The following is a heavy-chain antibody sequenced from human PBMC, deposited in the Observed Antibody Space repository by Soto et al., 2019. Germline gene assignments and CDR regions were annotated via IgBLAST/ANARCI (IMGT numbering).Heavy chain of an antibody. CDR3: ARDPKPQYCSSTSCYTRFDY. CDR2: IKQDGSEK. D-gene: IGHD2-2*02. V-gene: IGHV3-7*01. J-gene: IGHJ4*02. CDR1: GFTFSSYW. Sequence: GGSLRLSCAASGFTFSSYWMSWVRQAPGKGLEWVANIKQDGSEKYYVDSVKGRFTISRDNAKNSLYLQMNSLRAEDTAVYYCARDPKPQYCSSTSCYTRFDYWGQGTLVTVSS.